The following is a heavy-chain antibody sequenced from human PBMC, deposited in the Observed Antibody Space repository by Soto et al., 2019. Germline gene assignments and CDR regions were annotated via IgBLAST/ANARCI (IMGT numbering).Heavy chain of an antibody. CDR2: IIPIFGTV. D-gene: IGHD5-12*01. CDR3: ARGNHRWLQLWYFDL. Sequence: QVQLVQSGAEVKKPGSSVKVSCKASGGTFSNYPISWVRQAPGQGLEWMGGIIPIFGTVNYAQKFQGRLTITAYESTRTAYMELSSLGSEDTAVYYCARGNHRWLQLWYFDLWGRGTLVTVSS. V-gene: IGHV1-69*12. J-gene: IGHJ2*01. CDR1: GGTFSNYP.